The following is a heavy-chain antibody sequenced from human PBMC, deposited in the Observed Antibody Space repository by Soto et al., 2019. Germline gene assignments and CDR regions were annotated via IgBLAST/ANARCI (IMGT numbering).Heavy chain of an antibody. V-gene: IGHV4-4*07. CDR3: ARDIGSYAYGEGY. CDR1: GGSIDSYG. Sequence: PETLFVTCSVSGGSIDSYGWSWIRQPAGKGLEWIGRVYSSGTTDYNPSLNSRATLSVETSKNQFSLKLSSVTAADTAVYYCARDIGSYAYGEGYWGQG. D-gene: IGHD3-10*01. CDR2: VYSSGTT. J-gene: IGHJ4*02.